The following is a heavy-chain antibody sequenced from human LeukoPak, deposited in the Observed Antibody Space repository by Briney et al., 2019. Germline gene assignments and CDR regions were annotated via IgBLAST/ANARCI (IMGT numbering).Heavy chain of an antibody. V-gene: IGHV3-66*01. CDR2: ICSGGST. D-gene: IGHD3-10*01. J-gene: IGHJ4*02. CDR3: ARDLGTYYNR. Sequence: PGGSLRLSCAASGFTVSSNYMSWVRQAPGKGLEWVSVICSGGSTYYADSVKGRFTVSRDNSKNTLYLQMNSLRAEDTAVYYCARDLGTYYNRWGQGTLVTVSS. CDR1: GFTVSSNY.